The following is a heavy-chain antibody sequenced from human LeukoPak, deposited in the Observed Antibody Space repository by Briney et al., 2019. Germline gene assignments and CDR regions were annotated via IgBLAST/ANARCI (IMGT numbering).Heavy chain of an antibody. CDR3: VSALGGQGGH. Sequence: GGSLRFSCAASGFTSSFYRENRFRQAPGKGLEWVSYISSSDNTIHYADSVKGRFTISRDNAKNSLYLEMNSLRDEDTAVYYCVSALGGQGGHWGQGTLVTVSS. J-gene: IGHJ4*02. D-gene: IGHD1-26*01. V-gene: IGHV3-48*02. CDR2: ISSSDNTI. CDR1: GFTSSFYR.